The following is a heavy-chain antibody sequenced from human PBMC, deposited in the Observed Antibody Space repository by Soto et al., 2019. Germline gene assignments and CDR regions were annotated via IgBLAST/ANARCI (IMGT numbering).Heavy chain of an antibody. CDR2: IYYSGST. CDR1: GGSISSYY. J-gene: IGHJ4*02. D-gene: IGHD3-9*01. Sequence: QVQLQESGPGLVKPSETLSLTCTVSGGSISSYYWSWIRQPPGKGLEWIGYIYYSGSTNYNPSLTSRVTISVDTSKNQFSLKLSSVTAADTAVYYCARTYYDILTGYPYLDSWGQGTLVTVSS. V-gene: IGHV4-59*08. CDR3: ARTYYDILTGYPYLDS.